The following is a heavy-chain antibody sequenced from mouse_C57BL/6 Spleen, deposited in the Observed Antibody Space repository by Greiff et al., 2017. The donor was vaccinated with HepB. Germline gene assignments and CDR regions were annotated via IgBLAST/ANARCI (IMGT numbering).Heavy chain of an antibody. J-gene: IGHJ3*01. CDR2: IDPENGDT. CDR3: TTYDYDRVFAY. CDR1: GFNIKDDY. Sequence: EVKLVESGAELVRPGASVKLSCTASGFNIKDDYMHWVKQRPEQGLEWIGWIDPENGDTEYASKFQGKATITADTSSNTAYLQLSSLTSEDTAVYYCTTYDYDRVFAYWGQGTLVTVSA. D-gene: IGHD2-4*01. V-gene: IGHV14-4*01.